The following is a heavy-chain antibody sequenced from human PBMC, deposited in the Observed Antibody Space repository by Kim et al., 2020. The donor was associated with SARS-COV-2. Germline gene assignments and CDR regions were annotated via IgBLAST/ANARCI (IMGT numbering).Heavy chain of an antibody. CDR3: ARVRSGHRGIPYYFDY. J-gene: IGHJ4*02. D-gene: IGHD6-25*01. V-gene: IGHV4-59*12. Sequence: SLKSRVTISVDTSKNQFSLKLSSVTAADTAVYYCARVRSGHRGIPYYFDYWGQGTLVTVSS.